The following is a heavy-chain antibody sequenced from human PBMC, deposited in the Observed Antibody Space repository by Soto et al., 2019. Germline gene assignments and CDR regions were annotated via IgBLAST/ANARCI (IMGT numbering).Heavy chain of an antibody. J-gene: IGHJ6*04. Sequence: QVQLLESGGGVVQPGRSLRLSCVASGFTLTNNGMHWVRQAPGQGLEWVAVISSDGSSKYYGDSGRGRFTISRDNSKNTLFLEMNSLRSEDTAVYYCAKDRGLAESGRWSHYYYGMEVWDKGTTVTVSS. CDR3: AKDRGLAESGRWSHYYYGMEV. CDR1: GFTLTNNG. V-gene: IGHV3-30*18. D-gene: IGHD1-26*01. CDR2: ISSDGSSK.